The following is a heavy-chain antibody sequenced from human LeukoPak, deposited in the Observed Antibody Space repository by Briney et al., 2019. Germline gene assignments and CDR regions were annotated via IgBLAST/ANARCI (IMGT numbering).Heavy chain of an antibody. CDR3: AKEKEPNYYGSGGYRYFQH. CDR1: GFTFSSYA. CDR2: ISGSGGST. Sequence: GGSLRLSCAASGFTFSSYAMSWVRQAPGKGLEWVSAISGSGGSTYYADSVKGRFTISRDNSKNTLYLQMNSLRAEDTAVYYCAKEKEPNYYGSGGYRYFQHWGQGTLVTVSS. V-gene: IGHV3-23*01. D-gene: IGHD3-10*01. J-gene: IGHJ1*01.